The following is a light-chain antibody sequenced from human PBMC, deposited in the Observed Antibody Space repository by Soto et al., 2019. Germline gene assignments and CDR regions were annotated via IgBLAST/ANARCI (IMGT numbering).Light chain of an antibody. V-gene: IGKV3-20*01. J-gene: IGKJ1*01. CDR3: QQYGSSTWT. CDR2: GAS. Sequence: EIVMTQSPATLSVSPWEIATLSCRASQSVSSSYLAWYQQKPGQAPRLLIYGASSRATGIPDRFSGSGSGTDFTLTISRLEPEDFAVYYCQQYGSSTWTFGHGTKVDIK. CDR1: QSVSSSY.